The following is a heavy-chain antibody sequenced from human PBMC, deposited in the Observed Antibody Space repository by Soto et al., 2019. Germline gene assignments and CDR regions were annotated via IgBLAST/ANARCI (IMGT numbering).Heavy chain of an antibody. V-gene: IGHV3-30*03. Sequence: QVQLVESGGGVVQPGRSLRLSCAASGFPFSSYGMHWVRQAPGKGLEWVAHISYDGSNKHYTDSVKGRFTISRDNSKNMLYLQMSSLRAEDKAVYYCVGGQYYFDYCGQGTRVSVSS. CDR1: GFPFSSYG. D-gene: IGHD2-15*01. J-gene: IGHJ4*02. CDR3: VGGQYYFDY. CDR2: ISYDGSNK.